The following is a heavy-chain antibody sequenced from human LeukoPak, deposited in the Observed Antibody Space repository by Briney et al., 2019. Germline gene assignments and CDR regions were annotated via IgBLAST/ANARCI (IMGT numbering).Heavy chain of an antibody. Sequence: GASVKVSCKASGYTFTSYGISWVRQAPGQGLEWMGWISAYNGNTNYAQRLQGRVTMTTDTSTSTAYMELRSLRSDDTAVYYCARAFITGTTTRIDYWGQGTLVTVSS. CDR1: GYTFTSYG. V-gene: IGHV1-18*01. D-gene: IGHD1-20*01. CDR2: ISAYNGNT. J-gene: IGHJ4*02. CDR3: ARAFITGTTTRIDY.